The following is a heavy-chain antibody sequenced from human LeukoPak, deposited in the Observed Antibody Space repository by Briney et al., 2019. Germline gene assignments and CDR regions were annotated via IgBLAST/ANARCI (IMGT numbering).Heavy chain of an antibody. CDR3: ARADRSSYYYYMDV. V-gene: IGHV3-21*01. CDR2: ISSSSSYI. Sequence: GGSLRLSCAASGFTFSSYDMHWVRQAPGKGLEWVSSISSSSSYIYYADSVKGRFTISRDNAKNSLYLQMNSLRAEDTAVYYCARADRSSYYYYMDVWGKGTTVTVSS. J-gene: IGHJ6*03. CDR1: GFTFSSYD.